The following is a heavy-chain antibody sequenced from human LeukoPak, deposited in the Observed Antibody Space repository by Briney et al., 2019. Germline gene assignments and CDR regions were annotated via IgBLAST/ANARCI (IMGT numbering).Heavy chain of an antibody. V-gene: IGHV3-15*01. CDR2: IKTETDGGTI. CDR3: TTPQLWLRGALGY. Sequence: KPGGSLRLSCVGSGFIFSNAWMSWVSQAPGKGLEWVGRIKTETDGGTIDYAAPVKGRFTISRDDSKNTLYLQMNSLKTEDTAVYYCTTPQLWLRGALGYWGLGTLVTVPS. CDR1: GFIFSNAW. D-gene: IGHD5-18*01. J-gene: IGHJ4*02.